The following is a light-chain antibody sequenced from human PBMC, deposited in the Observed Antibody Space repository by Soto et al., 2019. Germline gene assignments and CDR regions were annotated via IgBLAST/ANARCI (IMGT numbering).Light chain of an antibody. CDR1: QSVSSN. J-gene: IGKJ5*01. V-gene: IGKV3-15*01. CDR3: QQYKNWPPIT. CDR2: GAS. Sequence: EIVMTQSPATLSVSPGERATLSCRARQSVSSNLAWYQQKPGQAPRLLIYGASTRATGIPARFSGSGSGTEFTLTISSLQSEDFAVYYCQQYKNWPPITFGQGTRLEI.